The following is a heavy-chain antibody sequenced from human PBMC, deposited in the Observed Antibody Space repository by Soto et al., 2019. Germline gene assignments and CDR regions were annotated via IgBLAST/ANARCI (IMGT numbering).Heavy chain of an antibody. D-gene: IGHD6-6*01. CDR1: GYTFTSYG. V-gene: IGHV1-18*01. CDR3: AGLYSSSSSPPYYYSGMDV. CDR2: ISAYNGTT. Sequence: DSVKVSCKASGYTFTSYGISWVRQAPGQGLEWMGWISAYNGTTNYAQKLQGRVTMTTDTSTSTAYMELRSLRSDDTAVYCCAGLYSSSSSPPYYYSGMDVGG. J-gene: IGHJ6*02.